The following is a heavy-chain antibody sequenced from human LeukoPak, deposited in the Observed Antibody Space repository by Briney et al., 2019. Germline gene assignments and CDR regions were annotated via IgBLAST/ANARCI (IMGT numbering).Heavy chain of an antibody. Sequence: SETLSLTCAVYGGSFSGYYWGWIRQPPGKGLEWIASINYSGTTYYNPSLKSRVTISEDRSKNQFSLKLSSVTAADTAVYYCARLRDGRWLLEYWGQGTLVTVSS. CDR3: ARLRDGRWLLEY. J-gene: IGHJ4*02. D-gene: IGHD5-24*01. CDR2: INYSGTT. V-gene: IGHV4-34*01. CDR1: GGSFSGYY.